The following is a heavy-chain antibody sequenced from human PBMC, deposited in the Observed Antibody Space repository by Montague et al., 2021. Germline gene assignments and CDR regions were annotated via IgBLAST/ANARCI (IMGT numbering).Heavy chain of an antibody. V-gene: IGHV4-34*01. CDR1: GGSFNAYY. D-gene: IGHD3-10*01. Sequence: SETLSLTCAVYGGSFNAYYLSWSRQSPGKGLEWICESHNRGSIYYDPTTDYNTSLQIRVTIAVDASKNQFSLRLMSVTATDTAVYYCSRQSAGLVSYSNGLDVWGRGTPVIVSS. J-gene: IGHJ6*02. CDR3: SRQSAGLVSYSNGLDV. CDR2: SHNRGSIYYDPTT.